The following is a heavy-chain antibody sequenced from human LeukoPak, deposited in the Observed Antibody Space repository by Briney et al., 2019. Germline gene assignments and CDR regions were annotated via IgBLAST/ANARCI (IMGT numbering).Heavy chain of an antibody. J-gene: IGHJ4*02. CDR3: ATDEGSGWYVN. Sequence: GASVKISCKVSGYTLTELSMHWVRQAPGKGLEWMGGFDPEDGETIYAQKFQGRVTMTEDTSTDTAYIELSSLRSEDTAVYYCATDEGSGWYVNWGQGTLVTVSS. D-gene: IGHD6-19*01. CDR2: FDPEDGET. CDR1: GYTLTELS. V-gene: IGHV1-24*01.